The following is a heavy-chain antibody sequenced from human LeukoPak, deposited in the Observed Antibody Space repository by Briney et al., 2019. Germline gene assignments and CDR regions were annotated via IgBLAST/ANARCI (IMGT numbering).Heavy chain of an antibody. Sequence: GGSLRLSCAASGFTFRSYDMSWVRQAPGKGLEWASGISGSGGRTDYADSVKGRFTISRDNSKNTLYLQMNSLRVEDTAVYYCSKGGAIFGVVIHWFDPWGQGTLVIVSS. CDR1: GFTFRSYD. J-gene: IGHJ5*02. V-gene: IGHV3-23*01. CDR3: SKGGAIFGVVIHWFDP. D-gene: IGHD3-3*01. CDR2: ISGSGGRT.